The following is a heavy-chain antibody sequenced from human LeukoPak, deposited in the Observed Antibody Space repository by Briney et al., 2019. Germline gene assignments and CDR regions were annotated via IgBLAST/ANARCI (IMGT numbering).Heavy chain of an antibody. V-gene: IGHV3-33*01. J-gene: IGHJ4*02. CDR1: GFTFSSYG. CDR2: IWYGGSNK. Sequence: GGSLRLSCAASGFTFSSYGMHWVRQAPGKGLEWVAVIWYGGSNKYYADSVKGRFTISRDNSKNTLYLQMNSLRAEDTAVYYCAREAAIHSSSWYGGYFDYWGQGTLVTVSS. CDR3: AREAAIHSSSWYGGYFDY. D-gene: IGHD6-13*01.